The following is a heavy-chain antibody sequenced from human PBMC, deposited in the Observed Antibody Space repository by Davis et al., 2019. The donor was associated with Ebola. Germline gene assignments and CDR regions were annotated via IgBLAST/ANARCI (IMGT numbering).Heavy chain of an antibody. D-gene: IGHD1-26*01. J-gene: IGHJ4*02. CDR3: TREAGATTRYFDY. V-gene: IGHV3-49*04. Sequence: GESLKISCAASGFTLSSYWMSWVRQAPGKGLEWVGFIRSKAYGGTTEYAASVKGRFTISRDDSKSIAYLQMNSLKTEDTAVYYCTREAGATTRYFDYWGQGTLVTVSS. CDR1: GFTLSSYW. CDR2: IRSKAYGGTT.